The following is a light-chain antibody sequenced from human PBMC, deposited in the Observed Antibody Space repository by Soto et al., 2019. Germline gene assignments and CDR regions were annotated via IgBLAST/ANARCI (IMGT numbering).Light chain of an antibody. CDR3: SSYTSSSTYV. J-gene: IGLJ1*01. CDR2: DVT. CDR1: SSDVGNSNG. V-gene: IGLV2-18*02. Sequence: QSALTQPPSVSGSPGQSVAISCTGTSSDVGNSNGVSWYQQAPGTAPKLMIYDVTNRPSGVPDRFSGSKSGNTAPLTISGLQAEDEADYYCSSYTSSSTYVFGTGTKVTVL.